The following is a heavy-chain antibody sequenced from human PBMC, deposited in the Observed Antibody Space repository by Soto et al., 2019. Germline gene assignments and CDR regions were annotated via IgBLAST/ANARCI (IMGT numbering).Heavy chain of an antibody. V-gene: IGHV1-46*01. D-gene: IGHD4-17*01. CDR2: INPSGGST. CDR3: ARDLYGRFTVAGH. J-gene: IGHJ4*02. CDR1: GYTFTSYY. Sequence: QVQLVQSGAEVKKPGASVKVSCKVSGYTFTSYYMHWVRQAPGQGLEWMGIINPSGGSTSYAQKFQGRVTMTRDTSTSTVYMELSSLRSEDTAVYYCARDLYGRFTVAGHWGQGTLVTVSS.